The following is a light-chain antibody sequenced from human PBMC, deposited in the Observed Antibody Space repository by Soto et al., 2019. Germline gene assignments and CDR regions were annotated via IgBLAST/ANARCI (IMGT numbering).Light chain of an antibody. CDR1: KRMTTY. Sequence: DIQMTPSPSSLYASGENRVTITSPANKRMTTYLNWYQKKPGKAPNLLIYDAYRLQSGVPSRFSGSGGGTDFPLSISSVQPEDFATYFCQQSYMDPITFGQGTRLEIK. V-gene: IGKV1-39*01. J-gene: IGKJ5*01. CDR2: DAY. CDR3: QQSYMDPIT.